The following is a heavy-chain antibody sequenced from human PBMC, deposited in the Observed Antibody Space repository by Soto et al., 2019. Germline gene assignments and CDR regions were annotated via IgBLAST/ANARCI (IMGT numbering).Heavy chain of an antibody. CDR3: AREDDGSGSYFDY. D-gene: IGHD3-10*01. V-gene: IGHV3-74*01. CDR2: IKSDGSYI. J-gene: IGHJ4*02. Sequence: EVQLVESGGGLVQPGESLRLSCAVSGFAFRSYWMHWVRQVPGKGLVWVSRIKSDGSYIKYADSVKGRFTISRDNAKSTLYLQMSSLRVEDTAVYYCAREDDGSGSYFDYWGQGTLVTVSS. CDR1: GFAFRSYW.